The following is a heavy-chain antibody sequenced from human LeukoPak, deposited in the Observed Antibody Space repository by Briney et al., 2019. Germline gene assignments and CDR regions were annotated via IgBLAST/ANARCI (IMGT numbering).Heavy chain of an antibody. CDR2: IYYSGST. J-gene: IGHJ3*02. Sequence: SETLSLTCTVSGGSISSYYWSWIRQPPGKGLEWIGCIYYSGSTNYNPSLKSRVTISVDTSKNQFSLKLSSVTAADTAVYYCARFGAIAAALDAFDIWGQGTMVTVSS. D-gene: IGHD6-13*01. CDR1: GGSISSYY. V-gene: IGHV4-59*01. CDR3: ARFGAIAAALDAFDI.